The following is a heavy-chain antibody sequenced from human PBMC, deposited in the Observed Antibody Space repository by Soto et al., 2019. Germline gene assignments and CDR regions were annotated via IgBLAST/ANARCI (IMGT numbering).Heavy chain of an antibody. CDR3: ATEPIYYNDGSGYYPLGH. J-gene: IGHJ4*02. V-gene: IGHV1-18*04. Sequence: QVPLVQSGAEVKKPGASVKVSCKASGYSFATYGFSWVRQAPGQGLECVGWISAHNGDTHYSQKFQGRVTLTTDTSTNPGYMELRSLTSDDTAVYFCATEPIYYNDGSGYYPLGHWGQGTLVTVSS. D-gene: IGHD3-22*01. CDR1: GYSFATYG. CDR2: ISAHNGDT.